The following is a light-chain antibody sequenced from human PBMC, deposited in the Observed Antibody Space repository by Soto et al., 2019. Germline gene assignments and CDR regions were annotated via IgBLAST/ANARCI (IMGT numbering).Light chain of an antibody. CDR2: DAF. J-gene: IGKJ5*01. CDR1: QTVSTNY. V-gene: IGKV3-20*01. Sequence: IVLSQSAGTLSLSPGERATLSCRASQTVSTNYLAWYQQKPGQAPRLLIYDAFTRATGIPDRFSGSGSGADFTLTINRLEPEDFAVYYCQQYGSTQITFGQGTRLEIK. CDR3: QQYGSTQIT.